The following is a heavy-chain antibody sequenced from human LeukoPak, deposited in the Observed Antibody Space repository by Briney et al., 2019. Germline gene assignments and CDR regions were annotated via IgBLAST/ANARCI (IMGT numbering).Heavy chain of an antibody. CDR1: GGSIDSYY. J-gene: IGHJ4*02. V-gene: IGHV4-59*01. CDR2: IYYTGST. D-gene: IGHD2-2*01. CDR3: ARVYQSAEYYFDY. Sequence: PSETLSLTCTVSGGSIDSYYWSWIRQLPGKGREWIGYIYYTGSTEYHPSLKSRVTISLDTSKNQFSLKLTSVTAADTAVYYCARVYQSAEYYFDYWGQGNLVSVSS.